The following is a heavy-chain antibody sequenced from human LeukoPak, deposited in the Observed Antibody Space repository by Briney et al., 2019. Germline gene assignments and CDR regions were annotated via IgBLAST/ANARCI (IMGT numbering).Heavy chain of an antibody. J-gene: IGHJ4*02. Sequence: GSLRLSCAASGFTFSSYSMNWVRQAPGRGLEWVSSISSSSSYIYYADSVKGRFTIFRDNAANTVYLQMNSLRVEDTAVYFCVRGTTNWRGVDYWGQGTLVTVSS. V-gene: IGHV3-21*01. CDR2: ISSSSSYI. D-gene: IGHD1-1*01. CDR1: GFTFSSYS. CDR3: VRGTTNWRGVDY.